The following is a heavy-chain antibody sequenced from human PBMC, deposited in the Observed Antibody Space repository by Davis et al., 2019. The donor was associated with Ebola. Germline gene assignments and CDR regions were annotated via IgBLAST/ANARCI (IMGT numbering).Heavy chain of an antibody. Sequence: GGSLRLSCAASGFTVSSNYMSWVRQAPGKGLEWGSVIYSGGSTDYADSVKGRFTISRDNSKNTLYLQMNSLRAEDTAVYSCARVDDYYYYGMDVWGQGTTVTVSS. CDR3: ARVDDYYYYGMDV. CDR1: GFTVSSNY. CDR2: IYSGGST. V-gene: IGHV3-53*01. D-gene: IGHD3/OR15-3a*01. J-gene: IGHJ6*02.